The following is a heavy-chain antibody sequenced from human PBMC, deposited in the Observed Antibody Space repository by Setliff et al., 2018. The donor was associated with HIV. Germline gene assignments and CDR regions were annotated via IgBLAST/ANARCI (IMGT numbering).Heavy chain of an antibody. CDR3: ARSPRYSSGWYDSYFDQ. D-gene: IGHD6-19*01. V-gene: IGHV1-69*05. Sequence: ASVKVSCKASGGTFSSYAISWVRQAPGQGLEWMGGSIPMYGTSNYAQKFQGRVTITTDESTSTAYMELSRLRSDDTAVYYCARSPRYSSGWYDSYFDQWGQGTLVTVSA. J-gene: IGHJ4*02. CDR2: SIPMYGTS. CDR1: GGTFSSYA.